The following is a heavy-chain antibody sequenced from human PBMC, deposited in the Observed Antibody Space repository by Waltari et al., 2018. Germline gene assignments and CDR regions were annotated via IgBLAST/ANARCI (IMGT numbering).Heavy chain of an antibody. CDR3: ARDRGSSWYGWFDP. Sequence: QVQLQQWGAGLLKPSETLSLTCAVYGGSFSGYYWSWIRQPPGKGLEWIGEINHSGSTNYNPSLKSRVTISVDTSKNQFSLKLSSVTAADTAVYYCARDRGSSWYGWFDPWGQGTLVTVSS. D-gene: IGHD6-13*01. V-gene: IGHV4-34*01. CDR1: GGSFSGYY. J-gene: IGHJ5*02. CDR2: INHSGST.